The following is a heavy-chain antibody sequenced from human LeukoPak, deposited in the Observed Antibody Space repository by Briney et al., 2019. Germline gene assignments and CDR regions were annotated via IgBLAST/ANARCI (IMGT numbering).Heavy chain of an antibody. Sequence: GASLRLSCAASGFTFSSYAMSWVRQAPGKGLEWVSAIRGSGGSTYYADSLKGRFTISRDNSKNPLYLQMNSLRAEDTAVYYCAKDYYDSSGYYFIFDYWGQGTLVTVSS. CDR3: AKDYYDSSGYYFIFDY. D-gene: IGHD3-22*01. CDR2: IRGSGGST. CDR1: GFTFSSYA. V-gene: IGHV3-23*01. J-gene: IGHJ4*02.